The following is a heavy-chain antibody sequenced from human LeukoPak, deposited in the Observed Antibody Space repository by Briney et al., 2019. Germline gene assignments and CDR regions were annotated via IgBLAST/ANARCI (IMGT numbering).Heavy chain of an antibody. V-gene: IGHV3-23*01. CDR3: ARGATGGNVDWFDP. CDR1: GFTFSTYT. Sequence: GGSLSLSCAASGFTFSTYTMMWVRQAPGRGLQWLSSFTAYGGTYYADSVRGRFTMSRDNSKNTVSLHMYSLTAEDTAVYYCARGATGGNVDWFDPWGQGTLVTVSS. J-gene: IGHJ5*02. CDR2: FTAYGGT. D-gene: IGHD4-23*01.